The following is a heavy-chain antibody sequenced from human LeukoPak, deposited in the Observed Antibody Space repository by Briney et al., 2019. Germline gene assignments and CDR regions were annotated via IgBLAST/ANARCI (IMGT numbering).Heavy chain of an antibody. CDR2: IKQDESEK. Sequence: PGGSLRLSCAASGFTFSAHWMSWVRQAPGKGLEWVANIKQDESEKNYADSVKGRFTISRDNAKNSLSLQMNSLRAEDTAVYYCAIVYFRSESSYNPLDYWRRGTLVTVPS. J-gene: IGHJ4*02. CDR3: AIVYFRSESSYNPLDY. V-gene: IGHV3-7*01. CDR1: GFTFSAHW. D-gene: IGHD3-10*01.